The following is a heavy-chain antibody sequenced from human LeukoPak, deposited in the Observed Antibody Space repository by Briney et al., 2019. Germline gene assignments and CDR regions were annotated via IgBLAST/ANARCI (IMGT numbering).Heavy chain of an antibody. Sequence: SQTLSLTCTVSGDSITSGSYYWSWIRQPAGKGLDWIGRIFISGGTNYNPSLRSRVTMSLDTSKNQFSLKLTSVTAADTAVYYCARGVNSGYFDYRGQGTLVTVSS. J-gene: IGHJ4*02. CDR1: GDSITSGSYY. V-gene: IGHV4-61*02. D-gene: IGHD1-26*01. CDR2: IFISGGT. CDR3: ARGVNSGYFDY.